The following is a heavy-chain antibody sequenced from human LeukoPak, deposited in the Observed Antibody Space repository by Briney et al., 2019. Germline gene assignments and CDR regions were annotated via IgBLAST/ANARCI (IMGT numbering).Heavy chain of an antibody. CDR2: ISSSGSTI. V-gene: IGHV3-48*03. CDR1: GFTFSSYE. Sequence: GGSLRLPCAASGFTFSSYEMNWVRQAPGKGLEWVSYISSSGSTIYYADSVKGRFTISRDNAKNSLYLQMNSLRAEDTAVHYCARDPPRIAAAGTKAFDIWGQGTMVTVSS. CDR3: ARDPPRIAAAGTKAFDI. J-gene: IGHJ3*02. D-gene: IGHD6-13*01.